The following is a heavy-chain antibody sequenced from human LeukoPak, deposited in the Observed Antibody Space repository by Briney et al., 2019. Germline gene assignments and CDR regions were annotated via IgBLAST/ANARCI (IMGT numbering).Heavy chain of an antibody. V-gene: IGHV3-43*02. CDR3: ARSVSGSRNWFDP. CDR1: GLTFDDYA. CDR2: ISGDGGST. Sequence: PGGSLRLSCAASGLTFDDYAMHWVRQAPGKGLEWVSLISGDGGSTYYADSVKGRFTISRDNSKNSLYLQMNSLRTEDTALYYCARSVSGSRNWFDPWGQGTLVTVSS. J-gene: IGHJ5*02. D-gene: IGHD3-10*01.